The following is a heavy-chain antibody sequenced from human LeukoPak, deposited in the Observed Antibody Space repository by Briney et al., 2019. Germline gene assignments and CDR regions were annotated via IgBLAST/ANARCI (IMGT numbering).Heavy chain of an antibody. Sequence: PSETLSLTCAVYGGSFSGYYWSWIRQPPGKGLEWIGEINHSGSTNYNPSLKSRVTISVDTSKNQFSLKLSSVAAADTAVYYCARVPSYRMQYYYDSSGFAFDIWGQGTMVTVSS. CDR2: INHSGST. J-gene: IGHJ3*02. CDR3: ARVPSYRMQYYYDSSGFAFDI. V-gene: IGHV4-34*01. D-gene: IGHD3-22*01. CDR1: GGSFSGYY.